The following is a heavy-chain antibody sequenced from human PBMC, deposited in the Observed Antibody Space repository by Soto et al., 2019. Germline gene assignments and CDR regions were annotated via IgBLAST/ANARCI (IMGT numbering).Heavy chain of an antibody. V-gene: IGHV4-34*01. J-gene: IGHJ6*02. CDR2: INHSGGT. CDR1: GGSFSGYY. D-gene: IGHD2-15*01. CDR3: ARGEYQFVYGMDV. Sequence: SETLSLTCAVYGGSFSGYYWSWIRQPPGKGLEWIGEINHSGGTNYNPSLKSRVTISVDTSKNQFSLKLSSVTAADTAVYYCARGEYQFVYGMDVWGQGTTVTVSS.